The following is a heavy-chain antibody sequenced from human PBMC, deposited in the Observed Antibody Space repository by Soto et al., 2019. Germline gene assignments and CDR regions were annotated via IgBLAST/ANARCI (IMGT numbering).Heavy chain of an antibody. D-gene: IGHD6-19*01. CDR3: ARASGYVSGWYHDY. V-gene: IGHV1-69*01. J-gene: IGHJ4*02. CDR1: GGTFSSDA. CDR2: LIPILGTT. Sequence: QVQLVQSGAEVRKPGSSVKVSCKASGGTFSSDAVSWARQAPGQGLEWMGGLIPILGTTHYAQKFKGRVTITADESTNTAYMELSSLRSDDTAVYYCARASGYVSGWYHDYWGQGTRVTVSS.